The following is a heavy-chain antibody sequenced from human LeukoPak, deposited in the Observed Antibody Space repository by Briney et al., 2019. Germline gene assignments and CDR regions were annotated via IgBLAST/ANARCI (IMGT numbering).Heavy chain of an antibody. V-gene: IGHV3-30*04. CDR3: ARDGFGDLSGLNQDY. Sequence: GRSLRLSCAASGFTFSSYAMHWVRQAPGKGLEWVAVISYDGSNKYYADSVKGRFTISRDNSKNTLYLQMNSLRAEDTAVYYCARDGFGDLSGLNQDYWGQGTLVTVSS. D-gene: IGHD3-10*01. CDR1: GFTFSSYA. J-gene: IGHJ4*02. CDR2: ISYDGSNK.